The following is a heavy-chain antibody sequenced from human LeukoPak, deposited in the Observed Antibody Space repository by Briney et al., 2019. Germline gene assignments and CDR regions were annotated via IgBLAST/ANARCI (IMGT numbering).Heavy chain of an antibody. D-gene: IGHD2-2*02. CDR3: ARDSRYCSSTSCYKRAAFDI. CDR1: GYSISSGYY. J-gene: IGHJ3*02. CDR2: IYHSGST. V-gene: IGHV4-38-2*02. Sequence: SETLSLTCTVSGYSISSGYYWGWIRQPPGKGLEWIGSIYHSGSTYYNLSLKSRVTISVDTSKNQFSLKLSSVTAADTAVYYCARDSRYCSSTSCYKRAAFDIWGQGTMVTVSS.